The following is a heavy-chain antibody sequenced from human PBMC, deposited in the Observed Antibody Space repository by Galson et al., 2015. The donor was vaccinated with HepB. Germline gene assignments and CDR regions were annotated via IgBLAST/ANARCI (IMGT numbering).Heavy chain of an antibody. V-gene: IGHV3-11*03. D-gene: IGHD3-16*02. J-gene: IGHJ4*02. CDR1: GFTFSDYY. Sequence: SLRLSCAASGFTFSDYYMSWIRQAPGKGLKWVSYISSNSIHTNYADSPRGRITISRDNAKNSLYLQMNSLRAEDTAVYYCARGAYDYVWGSYRYGPFDHWGQGTLVTVSS. CDR2: ISSNSIHT. CDR3: ARGAYDYVWGSYRYGPFDH.